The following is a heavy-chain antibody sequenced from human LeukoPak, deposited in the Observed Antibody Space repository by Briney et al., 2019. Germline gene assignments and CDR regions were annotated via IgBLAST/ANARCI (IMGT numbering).Heavy chain of an antibody. CDR2: IYYSGST. J-gene: IGHJ4*02. D-gene: IGHD3-22*01. CDR3: ARGRARDSSGYPNY. CDR1: GGSISSYY. Sequence: SETLSLTCTVSGGSISSYYWSWIRQPPGKGLEWIGYIYYSGSTNYNPSLKSRVTISVDTSKNQFSLKLSSVTAADTAVYYCARGRARDSSGYPNYWGQGTLVTVSS. V-gene: IGHV4-59*01.